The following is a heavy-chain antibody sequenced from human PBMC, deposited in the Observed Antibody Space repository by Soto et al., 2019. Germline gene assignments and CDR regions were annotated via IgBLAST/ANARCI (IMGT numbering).Heavy chain of an antibody. Sequence: QVQLVQSGAEVKKPGASVKVSCKASGYTFTSQNMHWVRQAPGQGLERMGVINPSIGTTTYAQKFQGRVTMTSDTSTSSVYMEVSSLRSEDTAVYYCISTLGARFDYWGQGTLVTVSS. J-gene: IGHJ4*02. CDR1: GYTFTSQN. V-gene: IGHV1-46*03. CDR3: ISTLGARFDY. CDR2: INPSIGTT. D-gene: IGHD1-26*01.